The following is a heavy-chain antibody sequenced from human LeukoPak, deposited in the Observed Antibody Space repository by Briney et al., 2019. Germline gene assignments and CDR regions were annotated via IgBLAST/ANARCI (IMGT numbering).Heavy chain of an antibody. CDR3: ARGPGCSGGSCYER. V-gene: IGHV1-69*13. D-gene: IGHD2-15*01. CDR1: GGTFSSYA. CDR2: IIPIFGTA. J-gene: IGHJ4*02. Sequence: GASVKVSCKASGGTFSSYAISWVRQAPGQGLEWMGGIIPIFGTANYAQKFQGRVTITADESTSTAYMELSSLRSEDTAVYYCARGPGCSGGSCYERWGQGTLVTVSS.